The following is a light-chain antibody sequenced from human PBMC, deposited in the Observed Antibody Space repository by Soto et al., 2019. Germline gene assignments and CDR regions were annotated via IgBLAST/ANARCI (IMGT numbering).Light chain of an antibody. CDR1: QSVSSN. J-gene: IGKJ4*01. Sequence: EIVMTQSPASLSVSPGERANVSCRASQSVSSNLAWYQQKRGQAPRLLIYGASTRATGIPARFSGSGSGTEFPLTISSLQSEDFAVYYCEQYNNCPSLTFGGGTKVEIK. V-gene: IGKV3-15*01. CDR2: GAS. CDR3: EQYNNCPSLT.